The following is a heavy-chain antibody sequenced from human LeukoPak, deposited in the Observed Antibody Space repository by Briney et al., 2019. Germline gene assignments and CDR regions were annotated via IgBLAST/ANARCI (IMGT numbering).Heavy chain of an antibody. V-gene: IGHV3-66*02. J-gene: IGHJ4*02. CDR3: ARTGYLKPIDS. CDR2: IYSSGTT. Sequence: GGSLRLSCTASGFTVSSNYMTWVRQTPGKGLEWVSIIYSSGTTYYADSVKGRFTISRDNSKNTLYLQMNSLRTEDTAVYYCARTGYLKPIDSWGQGTLVTVSS. CDR1: GFTVSSNY. D-gene: IGHD3-9*01.